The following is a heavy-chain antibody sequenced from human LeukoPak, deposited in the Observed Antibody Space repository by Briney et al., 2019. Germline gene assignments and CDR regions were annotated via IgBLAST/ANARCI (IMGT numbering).Heavy chain of an antibody. CDR3: ARGDKELVFKRRKGGFDP. CDR1: GFTFSSYA. CDR2: ISYDGSNK. V-gene: IGHV3-30*04. Sequence: GGSLRLSCAASGFTFSSYAMRWVRQAPGKGMEWVTGISYDGSNKYYADSMKGRFTISRDNSKNTLYLQMNSLRAEDTAVYYCARGDKELVFKRRKGGFDPWGQGTLVTVSS. D-gene: IGHD6-13*01. J-gene: IGHJ5*02.